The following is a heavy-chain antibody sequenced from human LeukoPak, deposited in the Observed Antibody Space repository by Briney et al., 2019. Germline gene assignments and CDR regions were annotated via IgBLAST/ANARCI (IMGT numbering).Heavy chain of an antibody. CDR3: ARFQGYDSSGYFPRRKFYGMDV. D-gene: IGHD3-22*01. CDR2: ISHDGSNK. CDR1: GFTFSSYA. V-gene: IGHV3-30-3*01. Sequence: GGSLRLSCAASGFTFSSYAMHWVRQAPGKGLEWVAVISHDGSNKYYADSVKGRFTISRDNSKNTLYLQKNSLRAEDTAVYYCARFQGYDSSGYFPRRKFYGMDVWGQGTTVTVSS. J-gene: IGHJ6*02.